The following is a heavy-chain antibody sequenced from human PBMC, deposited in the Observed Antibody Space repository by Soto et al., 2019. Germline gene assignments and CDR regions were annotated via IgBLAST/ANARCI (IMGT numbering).Heavy chain of an antibody. D-gene: IGHD5-12*01. J-gene: IGHJ4*02. CDR3: AREGSYSAYNFAHGIQLCSFEF. V-gene: IGHV4-4*07. CDR1: GGSINTFY. Sequence: SETLSLTCTVSGGSINTFYWSWVRQPAGKGLEWIGRIFSSGSTSFNPSLESRVAMSVDTSKNHFSLNLSSVTAADMAVYYCAREGSYSAYNFAHGIQLCSFEFWGQGALVTGSS. CDR2: IFSSGST.